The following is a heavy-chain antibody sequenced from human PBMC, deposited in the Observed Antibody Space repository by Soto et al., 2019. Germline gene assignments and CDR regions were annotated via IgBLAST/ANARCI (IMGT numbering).Heavy chain of an antibody. CDR3: ARHKYHSSGPSAY. D-gene: IGHD3-22*01. CDR2: INSDGSST. Sequence: GSLRLSCAASGFTFSSYWMHWVRQAPGKGLVWVSRINSDGSSTSYADSVKGRFTISRDNAKNTLYLQMNSLRAADTAVYYCARHKYHSSGPSAYWGQGTLVTVSS. J-gene: IGHJ4*02. V-gene: IGHV3-74*01. CDR1: GFTFSSYW.